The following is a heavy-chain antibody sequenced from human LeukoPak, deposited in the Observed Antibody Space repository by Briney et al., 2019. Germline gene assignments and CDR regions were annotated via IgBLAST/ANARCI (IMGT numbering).Heavy chain of an antibody. CDR2: IYTSGST. D-gene: IGHD5-18*01. Sequence: SQTLSLTCTVSGGSISSGSYYWSWIRQPAGKGLEWIGRIYTSGSTNYNPSLKSRVTISVDTSKNQFSLKLSSVTAADTAVYYCAKDQPLVETVLGLFDSWGQGTLVTVSS. J-gene: IGHJ4*02. CDR1: GGSISSGSYY. CDR3: AKDQPLVETVLGLFDS. V-gene: IGHV4-61*02.